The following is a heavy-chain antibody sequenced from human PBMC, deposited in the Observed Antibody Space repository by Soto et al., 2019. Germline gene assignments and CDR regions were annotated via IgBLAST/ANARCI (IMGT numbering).Heavy chain of an antibody. D-gene: IGHD1-26*01. CDR3: AQGTVGGLQTISPQEYFQH. J-gene: IGHJ1*01. V-gene: IGHV3-23*01. CDR2: ISGSGEST. CDR1: EFTFSSYA. Sequence: QPGGSLRLSCVASEFTFSSYAMSWVRQAPGKGLEWVSGISGSGESTYYADSVKGRFTISRGNSKNTLYLQMNSLRAEDTAVYFCAQGTVGGLQTISPQEYFQHWGQGTLVTVSS.